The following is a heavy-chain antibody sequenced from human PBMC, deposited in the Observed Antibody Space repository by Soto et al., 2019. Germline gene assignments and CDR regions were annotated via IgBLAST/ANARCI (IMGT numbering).Heavy chain of an antibody. CDR2: IIPIIGKA. Sequence: ASVKVSCKASGGTFSSYAISWGRQAPGQGLEWMGRIIPIIGKANYTQKFQGGVTITADKSTSTAYMELSSLRSEDTAVYYCARDLGRGIAVAGTFDYWGQGTLVTVSS. CDR1: GGTFSSYA. V-gene: IGHV1-69*04. J-gene: IGHJ4*02. CDR3: ARDLGRGIAVAGTFDY. D-gene: IGHD6-19*01.